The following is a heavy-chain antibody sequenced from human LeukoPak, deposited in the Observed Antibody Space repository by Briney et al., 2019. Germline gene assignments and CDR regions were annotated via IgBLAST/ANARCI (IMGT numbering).Heavy chain of an antibody. D-gene: IGHD4-11*01. J-gene: IGHJ3*02. V-gene: IGHV1-69*13. CDR1: GGTFSSYA. CDR3: ARDRVETVTTPDAFDI. Sequence: SVKVSCKASGGTFSSYAISWVRQAPGQGLEWMGGIIPIFGTANYAQKFQGRVTITADESTSTAYMGLSSLRSEDTAVYYCARDRVETVTTPDAFDIWGQGTMVTVSS. CDR2: IIPIFGTA.